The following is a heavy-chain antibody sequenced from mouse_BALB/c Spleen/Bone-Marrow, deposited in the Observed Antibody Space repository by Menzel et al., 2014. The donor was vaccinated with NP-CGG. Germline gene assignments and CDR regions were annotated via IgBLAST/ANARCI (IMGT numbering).Heavy chain of an antibody. CDR2: ISSGGPYT. CDR3: ARQDGYDGTWFAY. CDR1: GFPFSRYD. D-gene: IGHD2-2*01. Sequence: VQLKQSGGGLVKPGGSLKLSCAASGFPFSRYDMSWVRQTPEERLEWVATISSGGPYTYYPVSVKGRFTISRDNARNTLYLQMSGLRSEDTALYYCARQDGYDGTWFAYWGQGTLVTVSA. V-gene: IGHV5-9*02. J-gene: IGHJ3*01.